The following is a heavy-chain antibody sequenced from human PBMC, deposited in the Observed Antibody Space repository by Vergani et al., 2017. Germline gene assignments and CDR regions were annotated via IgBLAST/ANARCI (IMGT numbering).Heavy chain of an antibody. D-gene: IGHD5-12*01. J-gene: IGHJ5*02. CDR1: GFTLSSHA. Sequence: QVQLEESGGGVVQPGRSLRLSCAGSGFTLSSHAMHWVRQAPGKGLEWVAFIWYDGSKEYYADSVKGRFTISRDNSKNTLYLQMNNLRAADTAVYYCAKERRGGYVFWFDPWGQGTLVTVSS. CDR2: IWYDGSKE. CDR3: AKERRGGYVFWFDP. V-gene: IGHV3-33*06.